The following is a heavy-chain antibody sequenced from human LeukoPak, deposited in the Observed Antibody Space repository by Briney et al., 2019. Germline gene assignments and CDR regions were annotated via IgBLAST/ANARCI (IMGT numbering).Heavy chain of an antibody. J-gene: IGHJ4*02. D-gene: IGHD2-15*01. Sequence: PGGSLRLSCVASGFIVSNNYMSWVRQAPGKGLEWVSVLYNAGSTYYADPVKGRFTISRDNSKNTLYLQMNSLRAEDTAVYYCAKNLRLLLWDYWGQGTLVTVSS. CDR2: LYNAGST. CDR3: AKNLRLLLWDY. V-gene: IGHV3-53*01. CDR1: GFIVSNNY.